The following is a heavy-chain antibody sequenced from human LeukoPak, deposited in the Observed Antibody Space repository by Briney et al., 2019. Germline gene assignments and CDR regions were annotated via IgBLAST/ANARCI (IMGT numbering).Heavy chain of an antibody. D-gene: IGHD2-8*01. CDR3: AREVSMAGNNWFDP. V-gene: IGHV4-4*02. Sequence: PSETLSLTCGVSGGSISNTNWWSWVRQPPGQGLEWIGEISLTGLTHYNPSLESRVTISVDTSKNQFSLKMSSVTAADTAVYFCAREVSMAGNNWFDPWGQGTLVTVSS. J-gene: IGHJ5*02. CDR1: GGSISNTNW. CDR2: ISLTGLT.